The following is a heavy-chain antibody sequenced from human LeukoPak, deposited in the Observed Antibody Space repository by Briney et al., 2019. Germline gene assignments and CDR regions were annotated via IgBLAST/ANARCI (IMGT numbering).Heavy chain of an antibody. J-gene: IGHJ6*03. V-gene: IGHV4-34*01. D-gene: IGHD3-22*01. CDR1: GESFIVDY. Sequence: SETLSLTCTVSGESFIVDYWTCIRQPPGKGLEWIGEINHSGSARYNPSLKSRLTISVETPKNKFSLELNSVTAADTAVYYCARGRWAPYDSDTSSYSDGYYYLDVWGRGTTVSVSS. CDR3: ARGRWAPYDSDTSSYSDGYYYLDV. CDR2: INHSGSA.